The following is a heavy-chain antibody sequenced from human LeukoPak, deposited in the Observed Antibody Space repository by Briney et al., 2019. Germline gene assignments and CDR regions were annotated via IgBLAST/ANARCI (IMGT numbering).Heavy chain of an antibody. CDR1: GFTLSNAY. D-gene: IGHD3-16*01. J-gene: IGHJ4*02. V-gene: IGHV3-15*01. Sequence: PGGSLRLSCAASGFTLSNAYMSWVRQAPGKGLEWVGRIKNKTNGGTTDYAAPVKGRFTISRDDSKNTLYLQMNSLKTEDTAVYYCTRDRDYDYVWGSYPFDYWGQGTLVTVSS. CDR2: IKNKTNGGTT. CDR3: TRDRDYDYVWGSYPFDY.